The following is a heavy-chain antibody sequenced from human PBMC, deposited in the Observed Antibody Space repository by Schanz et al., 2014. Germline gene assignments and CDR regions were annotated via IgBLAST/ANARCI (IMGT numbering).Heavy chain of an antibody. CDR2: INPNEGI. CDR1: GGSLSGHY. D-gene: IGHD3-3*01. J-gene: IGHJ6*02. V-gene: IGHV4-34*01. Sequence: QVQLQQWGAGLLKPSETLSLTCVVSGGSLSGHYWSWIRQSPGKGLEWIGEINPNEGIHHNPSLKSRVAISVDISKNQFSLKMSSLTAADTATYYCAREMGRRFFDYNYGMDVWGQGTSVTVS. CDR3: AREMGRRFFDYNYGMDV.